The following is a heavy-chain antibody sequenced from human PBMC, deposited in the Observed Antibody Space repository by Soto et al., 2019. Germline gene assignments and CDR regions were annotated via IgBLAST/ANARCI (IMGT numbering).Heavy chain of an antibody. CDR1: GYTFTRYG. Sequence: ASLKVSCKASGYTFTRYGISWVRQAPGQGLEWMGWISAYNGNTNYAQKLQGRVTITTNTSTSTAYMELRSLRSDDTAVYYCARGGVIMVRGVYYYYGMDVWGQGTMVTVSS. J-gene: IGHJ6*02. CDR3: ARGGVIMVRGVYYYYGMDV. V-gene: IGHV1-18*01. CDR2: ISAYNGNT. D-gene: IGHD3-10*01.